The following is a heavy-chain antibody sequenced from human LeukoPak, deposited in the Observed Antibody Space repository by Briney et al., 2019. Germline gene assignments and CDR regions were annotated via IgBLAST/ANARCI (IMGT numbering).Heavy chain of an antibody. V-gene: IGHV3-23*01. CDR1: GFTFNKYN. Sequence: PWGSLRLSCAASGFTFNKYNMNWVRQAPGKGLEWVSSIAPSDEWTHYADSVKGRFTISRDNSKSTLYLQMNSLRAEDTAIYYCAKDRISGDGDLHLDYWGQGTLVTVSS. CDR3: AKDRISGDGDLHLDY. CDR2: IAPSDEWT. D-gene: IGHD4-17*01. J-gene: IGHJ4*02.